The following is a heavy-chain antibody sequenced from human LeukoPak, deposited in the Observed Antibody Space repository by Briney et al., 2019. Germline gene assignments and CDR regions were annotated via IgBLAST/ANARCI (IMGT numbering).Heavy chain of an antibody. J-gene: IGHJ4*02. CDR3: ARQGSRYCSSTSCYRFIAANYFDY. D-gene: IGHD2-2*02. CDR2: IHYSGST. CDR1: GGSISSSSYY. Sequence: PSETLPLTCTVSGGSISSSSYYWGWIRQPPGKGLEWIGSIHYSGSTYYNPSLKSRATISVDTSKNQFSLKLSSVTAADTAVYYCARQGSRYCSSTSCYRFIAANYFDYWGQGTLVTVSS. V-gene: IGHV4-39*07.